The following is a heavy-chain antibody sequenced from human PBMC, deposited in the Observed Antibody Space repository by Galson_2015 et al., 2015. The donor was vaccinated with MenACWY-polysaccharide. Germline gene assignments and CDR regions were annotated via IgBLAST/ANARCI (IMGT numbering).Heavy chain of an antibody. CDR1: GFPFRFSIYA. CDR2: IDGGGANT. CDR3: AKGRDALDA. V-gene: IGHV3-23*01. J-gene: IGHJ3*01. Sequence: SLRLSCAASGFPFRFSIYAMTWVRQAPGKGPEWVSDIDGGGANTNYADSVKGRFTVSRDNSQNTVYLQMNSLRAEDTAVYYCAKGRDALDAWGQGAMVTVSS.